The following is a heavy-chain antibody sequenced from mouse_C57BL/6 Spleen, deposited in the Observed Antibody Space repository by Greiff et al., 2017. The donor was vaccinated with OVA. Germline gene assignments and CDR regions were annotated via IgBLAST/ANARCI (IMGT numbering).Heavy chain of an antibody. V-gene: IGHV1-50*01. Sequence: VQLQQPGAELVKPGASVKLSCKASGYTFTSYWMQWVKQRPGQGLEWIGEIEPSDSYTNYNQKFKGKATLTVDTSSSTAYMQLSSLTSEDSAVYYCASRYSNYAWFAYWGQGTLVTVSA. CDR3: ASRYSNYAWFAY. CDR1: GYTFTSYW. J-gene: IGHJ3*01. D-gene: IGHD2-5*01. CDR2: IEPSDSYT.